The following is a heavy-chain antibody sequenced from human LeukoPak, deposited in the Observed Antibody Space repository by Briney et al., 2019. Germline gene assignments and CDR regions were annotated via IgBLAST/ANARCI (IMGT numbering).Heavy chain of an antibody. J-gene: IGHJ3*01. CDR1: GGSISSYY. CDR3: ARHPCSDGFDV. V-gene: IGHV4-59*08. CDR2: IFNTGHT. Sequence: SETLSLTCTVSGGSISSYYWSWIRQPPGKGLEWIAYIFNTGHTNYNPSLKGRFTISVDTSKNQFSLKLNSVTAADTAVYYCARHPCSDGFDVWGHGTMVTVSS.